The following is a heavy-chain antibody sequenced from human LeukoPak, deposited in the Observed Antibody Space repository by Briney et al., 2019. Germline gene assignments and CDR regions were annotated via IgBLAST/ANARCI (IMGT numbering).Heavy chain of an antibody. CDR3: ASSGLAAAPIDY. CDR2: ISDYNGNT. D-gene: IGHD6-13*01. J-gene: IGHJ4*02. CDR1: GCTFNSYG. V-gene: IGHV1-18*01. Sequence: ASEKVSCKASGCTFNSYGIIWLRQAPGHRLEWMGWISDYNGNTNSAQKLQGSATMTPDKSTSTAYIELRSLRSDDAAVYYCASSGLAAAPIDYWGQGTLVTVSS.